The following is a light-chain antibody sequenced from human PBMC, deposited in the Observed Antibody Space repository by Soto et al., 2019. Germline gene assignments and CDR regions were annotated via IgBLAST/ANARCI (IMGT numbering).Light chain of an antibody. J-gene: IGKJ1*01. Sequence: EIVMTQSPAILSVSPGERATLSCRASQSVSSSLAWYQQKPGQAPRLLIYGASTRATGFPARFSGSGYGTEFTLTINNLQSEDFAVYYCHHYNTWPSWTFGQGTKVDIK. CDR3: HHYNTWPSWT. CDR1: QSVSSS. V-gene: IGKV3-15*01. CDR2: GAS.